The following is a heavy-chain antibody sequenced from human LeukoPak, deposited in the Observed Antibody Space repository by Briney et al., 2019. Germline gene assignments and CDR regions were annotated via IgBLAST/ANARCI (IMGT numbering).Heavy chain of an antibody. CDR1: GGSFGGYY. V-gene: IGHV4-34*01. Sequence: SETLSLTCAVYGGSFGGYYWSWIRQPPGKGLEWIGEINHSGSTNYNPSLKSRVTISVDTSKNQFSLKLSSVTAADTAVYYCARPKYYYDSSGYYSNFDYWGQGTLVTVSS. D-gene: IGHD3-22*01. CDR3: ARPKYYYDSSGYYSNFDY. CDR2: INHSGST. J-gene: IGHJ4*02.